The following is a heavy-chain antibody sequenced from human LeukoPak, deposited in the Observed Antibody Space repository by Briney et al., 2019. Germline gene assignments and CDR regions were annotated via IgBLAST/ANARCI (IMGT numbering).Heavy chain of an antibody. V-gene: IGHV3-30-3*01. CDR1: GFTFSSYA. CDR3: ARAREMATYLDY. CDR2: ISYDGSNK. D-gene: IGHD5-24*01. Sequence: GGSLRLSCAASGFTFSSYAMHWVRQVPGKGLEWVAVISYDGSNKYYADSVKGRFTISRDNSKNTLYLQMNSLRAEDTAVYYCARAREMATYLDYWGQGTLVTVSS. J-gene: IGHJ4*02.